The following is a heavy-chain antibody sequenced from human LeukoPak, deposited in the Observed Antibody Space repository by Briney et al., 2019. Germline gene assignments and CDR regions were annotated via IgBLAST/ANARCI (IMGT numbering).Heavy chain of an antibody. V-gene: IGHV3-33*01. J-gene: IGHJ4*02. CDR2: IWYDGSHK. CDR1: GFXFNSYG. D-gene: IGHD1-7*01. Sequence: PGRSLRLSCATSGFXFNSYGFHWVRQAPGKGLEWVAIIWYDGSHKSYADSVKGRFTISRDNSKNTVYLQMNTLRAEDTAVYYCARGTGTTDYWGQGTLVTVSS. CDR3: ARGTGTTDY.